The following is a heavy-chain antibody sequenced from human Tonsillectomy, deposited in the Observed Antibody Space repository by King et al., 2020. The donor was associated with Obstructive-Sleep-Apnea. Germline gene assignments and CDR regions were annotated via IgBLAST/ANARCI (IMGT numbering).Heavy chain of an antibody. D-gene: IGHD3-22*01. Sequence: VQLVESGGGLVQPGGSLRLSCAASGFTFSSYAMSWVRQAPGKGLEWVSAISGSGGSTYYADSGKGRFTISRDNSKNTLYLQMNSLRAEDTAVYYCAKKTNYDSSGYSYFDYWGQGTLVTVSS. J-gene: IGHJ4*02. CDR3: AKKTNYDSSGYSYFDY. CDR2: ISGSGGST. CDR1: GFTFSSYA. V-gene: IGHV3-23*04.